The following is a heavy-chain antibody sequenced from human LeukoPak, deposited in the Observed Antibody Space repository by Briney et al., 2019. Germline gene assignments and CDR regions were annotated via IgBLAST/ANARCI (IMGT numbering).Heavy chain of an antibody. V-gene: IGHV3-53*01. D-gene: IGHD3-10*01. Sequence: QPGGSLRLSCAASGFTVSGNYMTWVRQAPGRGLEWVSLIYAGGNTYYPASVKGRFTISRDNSKNTLYLQMSSLRAEDTAVYYCASGEWPQDYWGQGTLVTVSS. CDR1: GFTVSGNY. J-gene: IGHJ4*02. CDR3: ASGEWPQDY. CDR2: IYAGGNT.